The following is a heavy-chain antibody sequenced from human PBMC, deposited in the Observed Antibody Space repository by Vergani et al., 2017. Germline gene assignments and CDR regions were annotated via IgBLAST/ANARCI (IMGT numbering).Heavy chain of an antibody. V-gene: IGHV3-43*01. CDR3: AKEAGSSASGGDYFDY. J-gene: IGHJ4*02. CDR2: ISWDGGST. CDR1: GFTFDDYT. D-gene: IGHD6-6*01. Sequence: EVQLVESGGVVVQPGGSLILSCADSGFTFDDYTMHWVRQAPGKGLEWVSRISWDGGSTYYADSVKGGFTISRDNSKISLYLQMNSLRTEDPALYYCAKEAGSSASGGDYFDYWGQGTLVTVSS.